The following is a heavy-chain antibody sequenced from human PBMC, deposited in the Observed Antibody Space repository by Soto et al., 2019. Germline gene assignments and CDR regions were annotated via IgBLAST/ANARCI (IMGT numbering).Heavy chain of an antibody. CDR2: IIPIFGTA. CDR1: GGTFSNYA. V-gene: IGHV1-69*12. D-gene: IGHD6-19*01. J-gene: IGHJ4*02. CDR3: ASSADSSGWYYFKY. Sequence: QVQLVQSGAEVKKPGSSVKVSCKASGGTFSNYAISWVRQAPGQGLAWMGGIIPIFGTANYAQKFQGRVTITADESKNTAYMELSSLRSDDTAIYYCASSADSSGWYYFKYWGQGTLVTVSS.